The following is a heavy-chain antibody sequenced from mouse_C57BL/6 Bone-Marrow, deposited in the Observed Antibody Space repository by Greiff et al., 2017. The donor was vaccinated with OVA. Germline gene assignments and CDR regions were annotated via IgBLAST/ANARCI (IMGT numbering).Heavy chain of an antibody. CDR3: ARTPLYYYGSSPRYFDV. J-gene: IGHJ1*03. Sequence: QVQLQQSGPELVKPGASVKLTCKASGYTFTSYDINWVKQRPGQGLEWIGWIYPRDGSTKYNEKFKGKATLTVDTSSSTAYMELHSLTSEDSAVYFCARTPLYYYGSSPRYFDVWGTGTTVTVSS. D-gene: IGHD1-1*01. CDR2: IYPRDGST. CDR1: GYTFTSYD. V-gene: IGHV1-85*01.